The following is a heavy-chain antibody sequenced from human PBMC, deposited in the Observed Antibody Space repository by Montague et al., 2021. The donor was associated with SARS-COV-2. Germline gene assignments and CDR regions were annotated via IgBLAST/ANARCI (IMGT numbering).Heavy chain of an antibody. V-gene: IGHV4-39*01. D-gene: IGHD3-10*01. J-gene: IGHJ3*02. Sequence: SETPSLTCSVSGDSINNSRYYWGWIRQPPGKGLEWIGTIYYSGSAYYNPSLKSRVTISVVTSKDQFSLKLNSVTATDTAVYYCARLESTRGVIIRGAFHIWGQGTKVTVSS. CDR1: GDSINNSRYY. CDR3: ARLESTRGVIIRGAFHI. CDR2: IYYSGSA.